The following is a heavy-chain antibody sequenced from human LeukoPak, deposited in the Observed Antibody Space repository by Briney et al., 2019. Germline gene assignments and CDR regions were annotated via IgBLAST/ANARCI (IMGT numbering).Heavy chain of an antibody. CDR1: GFTFSSYA. Sequence: PGGSLRLSCAASGFTFSSYAMTWVRQAPGKGLEWVSTSSDGSTCYADSVKGRFTIFRDNFKNTLYLQMDSLRAEDTAVYYCARLRRGVRELYWGPGTLVTVSS. D-gene: IGHD3-10*01. V-gene: IGHV3-23*01. CDR3: ARLRRGVRELY. CDR2: SSDGST. J-gene: IGHJ4*02.